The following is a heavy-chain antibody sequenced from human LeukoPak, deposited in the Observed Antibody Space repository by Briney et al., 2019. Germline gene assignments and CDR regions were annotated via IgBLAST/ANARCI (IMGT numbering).Heavy chain of an antibody. CDR3: AREKRVDGDRKWGAWFDP. V-gene: IGHV4-4*07. J-gene: IGHJ5*02. CDR2: IYTSGST. Sequence: SETLSLTCTVSGGSISSYYWSWIRQPAGKGLEWIGRIYTSGSTNYNPSLKSRVTMSVDTSKNQFSLKLSSVTAADTAVYYCAREKRVDGDRKWGAWFDPWGQGTLVTVSS. D-gene: IGHD1-26*01. CDR1: GGSISSYY.